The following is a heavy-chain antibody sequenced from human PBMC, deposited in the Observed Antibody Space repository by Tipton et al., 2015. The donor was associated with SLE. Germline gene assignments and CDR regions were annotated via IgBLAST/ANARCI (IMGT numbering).Heavy chain of an antibody. D-gene: IGHD3-3*01. V-gene: IGHV4-39*07. J-gene: IGHJ4*02. CDR3: ARFRYYDLLYYFDY. CDR1: GGSISSSSYY. CDR2: IYYSGST. Sequence: LRLSCTVSGGSISSSSYYWGWIRQPPGKGLEWIGSIYYSGSTYYNPSLKSRVTISVDTSKNQFSLKLSSVTAADTAVYYCARFRYYDLLYYFDYWGQGTRVTVSS.